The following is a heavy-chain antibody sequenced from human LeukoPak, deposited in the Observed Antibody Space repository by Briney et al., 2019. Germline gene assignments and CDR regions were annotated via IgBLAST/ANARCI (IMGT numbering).Heavy chain of an antibody. D-gene: IGHD3-3*01. J-gene: IGHJ6*03. CDR1: GGSISSSSYY. CDR3: ARVPFNDFWSGYYPDYYYYMDV. CDR2: IYYSGST. Sequence: SETLSLTCTVSGGSISSSSYYWGWIRQPPGKGLEWIGSIYYSGSTYYNPSLKSRVTISVDTSKNQFSLKLSSVTAADTAVYYCARVPFNDFWSGYYPDYYYYMDVWGKGTTVTVSS. V-gene: IGHV4-39*07.